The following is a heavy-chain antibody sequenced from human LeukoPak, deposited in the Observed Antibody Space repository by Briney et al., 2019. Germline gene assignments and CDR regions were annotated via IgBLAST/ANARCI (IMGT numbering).Heavy chain of an antibody. J-gene: IGHJ4*02. D-gene: IGHD3-3*01. CDR1: GFIFSSYG. V-gene: IGHV3-30*03. CDR2: ISNDGSNK. Sequence: PGGSLRLSCVASGFIFSSYGMHWVRQAPGKGLEWVAVISNDGSNKYYADSVKGRFTISRDNSKNTLYLQMNSLRAEDTAVYYCARAVDYYDFWSGYPTVDYWGQGTLVTVSS. CDR3: ARAVDYYDFWSGYPTVDY.